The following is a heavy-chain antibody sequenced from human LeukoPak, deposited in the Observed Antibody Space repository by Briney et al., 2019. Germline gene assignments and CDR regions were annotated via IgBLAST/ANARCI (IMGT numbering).Heavy chain of an antibody. CDR2: INHSGST. CDR1: GGSFSGYY. V-gene: IGHV4-34*01. Sequence: SETLSLTCAVYGGSFSGYYWSWIRQPPGKGLEWIGEINHSGSTNYNPSLKSRVTISVDTSKNQFSLKLSSVTAADTAVYYCASGEQQLVRSIDYWGQGTLVTVSS. CDR3: ASGEQQLVRSIDY. D-gene: IGHD6-13*01. J-gene: IGHJ4*02.